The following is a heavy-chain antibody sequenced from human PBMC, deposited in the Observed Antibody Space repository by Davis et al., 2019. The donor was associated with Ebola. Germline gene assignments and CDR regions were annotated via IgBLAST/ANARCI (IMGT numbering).Heavy chain of an antibody. D-gene: IGHD2-15*01. V-gene: IGHV4-34*01. J-gene: IGHJ5*02. CDR3: ARALGYCRFDP. Sequence: GSLRLSCAVYGGSFSGYYWSWIRQPPGKGLEWIGEINHSGSTNYNPSLKSRVTISVDTSKNQFSLKLSSVTAADTAVYYCARALGYCRFDPWGQGTLVTVSS. CDR2: INHSGST. CDR1: GGSFSGYY.